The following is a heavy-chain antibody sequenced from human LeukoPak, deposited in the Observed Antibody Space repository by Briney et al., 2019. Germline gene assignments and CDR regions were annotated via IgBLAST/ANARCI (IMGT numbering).Heavy chain of an antibody. J-gene: IGHJ4*02. V-gene: IGHV1-69*13. CDR2: IIPIFGTA. D-gene: IGHD6-19*01. CDR1: GGTFSSYA. CDR3: ARVPRNFAVAGTEDY. Sequence: SVKVSCKASGGTFSSYAISWVRQAPGQGLEWMGGIIPIFGTANYAQKFQGRVTITADESTSTAYMELSSLRSEDTAVYYCARVPRNFAVAGTEDYWGQGTLVTVSS.